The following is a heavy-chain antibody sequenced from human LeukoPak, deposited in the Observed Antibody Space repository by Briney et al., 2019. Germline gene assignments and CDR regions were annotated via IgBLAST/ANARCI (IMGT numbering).Heavy chain of an antibody. J-gene: IGHJ4*02. CDR2: VNTYSGDT. Sequence: ASVKVSCKASGYTFGSYSINWVRQAPGQGLAWLGWVNTYSGDTKYSQKFQGRVTLTTDSSTGTAYRELTRLRSDDTAIYFCARGRAAADDFDLWGQGTPVTVSS. V-gene: IGHV1-18*01. CDR1: GYTFGSYS. D-gene: IGHD6-13*01. CDR3: ARGRAAADDFDL.